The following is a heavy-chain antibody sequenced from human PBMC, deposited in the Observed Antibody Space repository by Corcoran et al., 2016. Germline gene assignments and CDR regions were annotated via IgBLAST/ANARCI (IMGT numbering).Heavy chain of an antibody. Sequence: EVQLVQSGAEVKKPGESLKISCKGSGYSFTSYWIGWVRQMPGKGLEWMGIIYPGDSDTRYSPSFQGQVTISADKSISTAYLQWSSLKASDTAMYYFARQDGSGSLNFYYYYGMDVWGQGTTVTVSS. D-gene: IGHD3-10*01. J-gene: IGHJ6*02. CDR3: ARQDGSGSLNFYYYYGMDV. CDR1: GYSFTSYW. V-gene: IGHV5-51*01. CDR2: IYPGDSDT.